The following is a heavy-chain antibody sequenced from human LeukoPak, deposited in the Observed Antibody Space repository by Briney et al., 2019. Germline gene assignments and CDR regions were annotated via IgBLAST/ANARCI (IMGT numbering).Heavy chain of an antibody. CDR3: ARVRIVGATNGFDY. Sequence: ASVKVSCKASGYTFTGYYMHWVRQAPGQGLEWMGWINPNSGGTNYAQKFQGRVTMTRDTSISTAYMELSRLRSDDTAVYYCARVRIVGATNGFDYWGQGTLVTVSS. D-gene: IGHD1-26*01. CDR2: INPNSGGT. CDR1: GYTFTGYY. V-gene: IGHV1-2*02. J-gene: IGHJ4*02.